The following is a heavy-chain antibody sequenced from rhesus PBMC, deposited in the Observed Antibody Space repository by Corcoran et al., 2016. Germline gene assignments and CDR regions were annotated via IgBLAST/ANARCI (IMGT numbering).Heavy chain of an antibody. D-gene: IGHD3-3*01. CDR2: ISYDGSKK. J-gene: IGHJ1*01. CDR3: ARDGGVLQFLDWLPRAEYFEF. V-gene: IGHV3-54*02. CDR1: GFTFSSYG. Sequence: EVQLVESGGGLVQPGGSLRLSCAASGFTFSSYGMHWVRQAPGKVLEWVAVISYDGSKKYYADSMKGRFTNSRDNFKNMLYLQMNNLKLEDMDVYYCARDGGVLQFLDWLPRAEYFEFWGQGALVTVSS.